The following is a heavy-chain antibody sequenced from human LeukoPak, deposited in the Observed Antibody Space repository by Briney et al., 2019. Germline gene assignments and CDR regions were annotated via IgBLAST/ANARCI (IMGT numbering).Heavy chain of an antibody. CDR2: ISGSGGST. V-gene: IGHV3-23*01. CDR1: GFIFSSYA. CDR3: AKRAYCSGGSCYNLDY. Sequence: GGSLRLSCAASGFIFSSYAMSWVRQAPGKGLEWVSGISGSGGSTYYADSVKGRFTISRDNSKNTLYLQMNSLRAEDTAVYYCAKRAYCSGGSCYNLDYWGQGTLVTVSS. D-gene: IGHD2-15*01. J-gene: IGHJ4*02.